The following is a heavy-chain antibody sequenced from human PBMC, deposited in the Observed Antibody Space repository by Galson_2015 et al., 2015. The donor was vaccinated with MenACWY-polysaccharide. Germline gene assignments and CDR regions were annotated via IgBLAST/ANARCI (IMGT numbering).Heavy chain of an antibody. D-gene: IGHD4-23*01. Sequence: SLRLSCAASGFAVSTNYMAWVRQAPGKGLEWVSLIYSGATTYYPDSVTGRFTISRDNSKNTVYLQMNRLRAEDTDVYYCARGGHDYGGNSGIYYFDYWGRGTLVTVSS. J-gene: IGHJ4*02. CDR3: ARGGHDYGGNSGIYYFDY. CDR2: IYSGATT. V-gene: IGHV3-53*01. CDR1: GFAVSTNY.